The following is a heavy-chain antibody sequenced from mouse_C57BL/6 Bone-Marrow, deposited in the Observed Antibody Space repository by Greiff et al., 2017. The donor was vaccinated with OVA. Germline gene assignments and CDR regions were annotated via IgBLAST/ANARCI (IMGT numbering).Heavy chain of an antibody. D-gene: IGHD2-3*01. V-gene: IGHV2-6*03. CDR2: IWSDGST. J-gene: IGHJ1*03. CDR3: ARDGYYPSYWYFDV. CDR1: GFSLTSYG. Sequence: QVQLKESGPGLVAPSQSLSITCTVSGFSLTSYGVHWVRQPPGKGLEWLVVIWSDGSTTYNSALKSRLSISKDNSKSQVFLKMNSLQTDDTAMYYCARDGYYPSYWYFDVWGTGTTVTVSS.